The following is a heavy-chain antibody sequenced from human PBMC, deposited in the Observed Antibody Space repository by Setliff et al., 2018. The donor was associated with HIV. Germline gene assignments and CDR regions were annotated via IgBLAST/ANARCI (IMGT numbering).Heavy chain of an antibody. Sequence: PSETLSLTCTVSGSSISSYYWSWIRQPPGKGLEWIGYIYYSGSTNYNPSLKSRITISVDTSKNQFSLKLSSVTAADTAVYYCAREATYYYDGSGYYYFDYWGRGTLVTVSS. J-gene: IGHJ4*02. D-gene: IGHD3-22*01. CDR1: GSSISSYY. CDR3: AREATYYYDGSGYYYFDY. CDR2: IYYSGST. V-gene: IGHV4-59*01.